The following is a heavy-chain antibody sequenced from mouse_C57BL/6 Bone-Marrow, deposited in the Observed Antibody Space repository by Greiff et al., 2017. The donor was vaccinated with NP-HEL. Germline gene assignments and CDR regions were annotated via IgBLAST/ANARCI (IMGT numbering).Heavy chain of an antibody. Sequence: EVKLMESGPGLVKPSQSLSLTCSVTGYSITSGYYWNWIRQFPGNKLEWMGYISYDGSNNYNPSLKNRISITRDTSKNQFFLKLNSVTTEDTATYYCARGFVYWGQGTLVTVSA. J-gene: IGHJ3*01. CDR2: ISYDGSN. CDR1: GYSITSGYY. CDR3: ARGFVY. V-gene: IGHV3-6*01.